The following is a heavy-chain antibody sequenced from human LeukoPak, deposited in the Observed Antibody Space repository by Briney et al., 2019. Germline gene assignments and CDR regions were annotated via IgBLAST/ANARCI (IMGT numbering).Heavy chain of an antibody. D-gene: IGHD6-6*01. J-gene: IGHJ4*02. CDR2: IWYDGRNK. CDR3: ARAGYSSSETLDY. V-gene: IGHV3-33*08. CDR1: GFTVSSNY. Sequence: GGSLRLSCAASGFTVSSNYMSWVRQAPGKGLEWLAVIWYDGRNKYYADSMKGRFTISRDNSKNTLCLQMDSLRAEDTAAYYCARAGYSSSETLDYWGQGTLVTVSS.